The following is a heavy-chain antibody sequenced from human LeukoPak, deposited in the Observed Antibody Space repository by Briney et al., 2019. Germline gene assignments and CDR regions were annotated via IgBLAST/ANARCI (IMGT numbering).Heavy chain of an antibody. V-gene: IGHV1-8*02. CDR2: MNPNSGNA. Sequence: ASVKVSCKASGGTFSSYAINWVRQATGQGLEWMGWMNPNSGNAGYAQKFQGRVTMTRNTSISTAYMELSNLRPEDTAVYYCAREQLPRYCSSTSCGGGLDYWGQGTLVTVSS. J-gene: IGHJ4*02. CDR1: GGTFSSYA. D-gene: IGHD2-2*01. CDR3: AREQLPRYCSSTSCGGGLDY.